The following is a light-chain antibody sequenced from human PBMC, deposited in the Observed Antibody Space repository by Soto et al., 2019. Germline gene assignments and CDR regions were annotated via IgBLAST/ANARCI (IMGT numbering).Light chain of an antibody. V-gene: IGKV1-12*02. CDR1: QNLGKW. CDR2: GGS. CDR3: QQSNIFPFT. Sequence: DIQMTQSPSSVTASVGDRVTITCRATQNLGKWLAWYQQRPGKVPQPLIYGGSTLQSGVPSRFSGSGTGASYTLTITGLQAEDIATYYCQQSNIFPFTFGGGTKVGIK. J-gene: IGKJ4*01.